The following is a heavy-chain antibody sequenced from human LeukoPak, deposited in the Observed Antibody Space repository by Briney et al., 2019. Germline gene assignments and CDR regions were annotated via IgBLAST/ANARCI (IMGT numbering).Heavy chain of an antibody. CDR3: AKDKGRGYSGYEDY. J-gene: IGHJ4*02. V-gene: IGHV3-23*01. D-gene: IGHD5-12*01. Sequence: GGSLRLSCAASGFTFSSYAMSWVRQAPGKGLEWVSAISGSGGSTYYADSVKGRFTISRDNSKNTLYLQMNSLRAEDTAVYYCAKDKGRGYSGYEDYWGQGTLVTVSS. CDR2: ISGSGGST. CDR1: GFTFSSYA.